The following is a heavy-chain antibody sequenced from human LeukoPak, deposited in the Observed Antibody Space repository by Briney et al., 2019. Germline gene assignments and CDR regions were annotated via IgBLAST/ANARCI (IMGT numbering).Heavy chain of an antibody. J-gene: IGHJ4*02. CDR1: GYTFTSYA. CDR2: INTNTGNP. Sequence: GASVKVSCKASGYTFTSYAMDWVRQAPGQGLEWMGWINTNTGNPTYAQGFTGRFVFSLDTSVSTAYLQISSLKAEDTAVYYCARDVRGGSYSSSPFDYWGQGTGLTDYWGQGTLVTVSS. V-gene: IGHV7-4-1*02. D-gene: IGHD6-13*01. CDR3: ARDVRGGSYSSSPFDYWGQGTGLTDY.